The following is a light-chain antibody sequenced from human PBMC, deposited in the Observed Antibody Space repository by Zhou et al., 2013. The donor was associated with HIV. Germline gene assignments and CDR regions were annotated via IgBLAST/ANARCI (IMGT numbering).Light chain of an antibody. CDR3: QYYGRPTWT. Sequence: EIVMTQSPATLSVSPGERATLSCRASQSVSSYLAWYQQKPGQAPRLLIYDASNRATGIPARFSGSGSGTDFTLTINRVEPDDSAVYYCQYYGRPTWTFGQGTSVEIK. J-gene: IGKJ1*01. CDR2: DAS. CDR1: QSVSSY. V-gene: IGKV3-11*01.